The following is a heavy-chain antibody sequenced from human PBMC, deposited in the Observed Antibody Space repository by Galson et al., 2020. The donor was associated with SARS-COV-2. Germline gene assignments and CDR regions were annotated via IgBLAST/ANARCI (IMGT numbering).Heavy chain of an antibody. D-gene: IGHD6-25*01. Sequence: SETLSLTCTVSGGSITSDGYYWSWIRQHPGKGLEWIGYIYYTGNTYYNPSLKSLVTISVDTSTNQFSLKLSSVTAADTAVYFCARTTPSDYFDLWGQGTLVTVSS. V-gene: IGHV4-31*01. CDR1: GGSITSDGYY. CDR3: ARTTPSDYFDL. CDR2: IYYTGNT. J-gene: IGHJ5*02.